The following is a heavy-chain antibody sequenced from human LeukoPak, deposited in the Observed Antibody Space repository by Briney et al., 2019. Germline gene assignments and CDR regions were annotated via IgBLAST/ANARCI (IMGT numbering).Heavy chain of an antibody. J-gene: IGHJ5*02. CDR3: ARDHATVTRGWFDP. Sequence: SETLSLTCTVSGGSISSGGYYWSWIRQHPGKGLEWIGYIYYSGSTYYSPSLKSRVTISVDTSKNQFSLKLSSVTAADTAVYYCARDHATVTRGWFDPWGQGTLVTVSS. CDR1: GGSISSGGYY. CDR2: IYYSGST. V-gene: IGHV4-31*03. D-gene: IGHD4-17*01.